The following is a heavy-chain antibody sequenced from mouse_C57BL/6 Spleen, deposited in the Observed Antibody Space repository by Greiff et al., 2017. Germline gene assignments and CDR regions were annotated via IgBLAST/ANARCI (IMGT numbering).Heavy chain of an antibody. Sequence: EVQLQQSGPELVKPGASVKISCKASGYSFTDYNMNWVKQRNGKSLEWIGVINPNYGTTSYNQKFKGKATLTVDQSSSTAYMQLNSLTSEDSAVYYCARSPITTVVSPHWYFDVWGTGTTVTVSS. J-gene: IGHJ1*03. CDR1: GYSFTDYN. CDR2: INPNYGTT. CDR3: ARSPITTVVSPHWYFDV. D-gene: IGHD1-1*01. V-gene: IGHV1-39*01.